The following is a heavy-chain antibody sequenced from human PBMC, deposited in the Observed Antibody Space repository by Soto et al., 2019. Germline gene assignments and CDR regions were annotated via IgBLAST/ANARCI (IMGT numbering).Heavy chain of an antibody. Sequence: PSETLSLTCTISAGSVSVYYWSWIRQSTGQGLEWIGYIYASGSPYYNPSLRSRVTISADTSKNQFSLKLTSVTAADTAVYYCARGSRFGELPFDYWGQGTLVTVSS. D-gene: IGHD3-10*01. V-gene: IGHV4-59*02. CDR2: IYASGSP. CDR1: AGSVSVYY. J-gene: IGHJ4*02. CDR3: ARGSRFGELPFDY.